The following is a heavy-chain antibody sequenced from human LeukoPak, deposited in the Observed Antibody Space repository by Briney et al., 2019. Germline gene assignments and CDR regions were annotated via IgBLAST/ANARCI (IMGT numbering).Heavy chain of an antibody. V-gene: IGHV3-21*01. D-gene: IGHD3-10*01. CDR1: GFTFSSYS. Sequence: GGSLRLSCAASGFTFSSYSMNWVRQAPGKGLEWVSSISSSSSYIYYADSVKGRFTISRDNAKNSLYLQMNSLRAEDTAVYYCAREDGSRSPNWFDPWGQGTLVTVSS. CDR3: AREDGSRSPNWFDP. CDR2: ISSSSSYI. J-gene: IGHJ5*02.